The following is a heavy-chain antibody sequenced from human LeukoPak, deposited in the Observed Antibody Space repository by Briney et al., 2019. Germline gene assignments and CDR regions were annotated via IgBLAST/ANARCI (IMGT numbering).Heavy chain of an antibody. J-gene: IGHJ4*02. D-gene: IGHD5-12*01. Sequence: GGSLRLSCAASGFTFSSYGMHWVRQAPGKGLEWVAVIWYDGSNKYYADSVKGRFTISRDNSKNTLYLQMNSLGAEDTAVYYCARSTVRGYSGYGSWYFDYWGQGTLVTVSS. CDR3: ARSTVRGYSGYGSWYFDY. V-gene: IGHV3-33*01. CDR2: IWYDGSNK. CDR1: GFTFSSYG.